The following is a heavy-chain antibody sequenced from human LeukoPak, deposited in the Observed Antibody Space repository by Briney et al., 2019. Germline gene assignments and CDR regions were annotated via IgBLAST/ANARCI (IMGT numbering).Heavy chain of an antibody. D-gene: IGHD6-19*01. CDR1: GGSISSGGYS. V-gene: IGHV4-31*03. CDR3: ARDQAGYSSGHNWFDP. CDR2: IYYSGST. Sequence: SQTLSLTCTVSGGSISSGGYSWSWIRQHPGKGLEWIGYIYYSGSTYYNPSLKSRVTISVDTSKNQFSLKLSSVTAADTAVYYCARDQAGYSSGHNWFDPWGQGTLVTVSS. J-gene: IGHJ5*02.